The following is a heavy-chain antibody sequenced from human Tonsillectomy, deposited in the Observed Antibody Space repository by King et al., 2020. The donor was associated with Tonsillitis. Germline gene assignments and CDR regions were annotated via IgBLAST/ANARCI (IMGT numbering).Heavy chain of an antibody. CDR3: ARGGVEVSASWGVYFQH. J-gene: IGHJ1*01. D-gene: IGHD3-16*01. Sequence: VQLVESGGGLVKPGGSLRLSCAASGFTFSDYYMSWVRQAPGKGLEWVSYITSSGNTIYYADSVKGRFTVSRDNAKNSLYLQMNGLRAEDTAVYYCARGGVEVSASWGVYFQHWGQGTLVTVSS. CDR2: ITSSGNTI. V-gene: IGHV3-11*01. CDR1: GFTFSDYY.